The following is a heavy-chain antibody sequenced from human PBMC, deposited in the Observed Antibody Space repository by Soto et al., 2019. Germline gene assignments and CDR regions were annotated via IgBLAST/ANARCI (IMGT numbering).Heavy chain of an antibody. V-gene: IGHV4-30-4*01. Sequence: PSETLSLTCTVSGGSINNDDFYWSWIRQPPGEGLEWIGFIYYNGRTSYTPSLENRLAIPLDTSKNQFSLKLSSVSAADTAVYYCARDRSSSPDYFDFWGPGTLVTVSS. CDR2: IYYNGRT. CDR3: ARDRSSSPDYFDF. D-gene: IGHD2-15*01. CDR1: GGSINNDDFY. J-gene: IGHJ4*02.